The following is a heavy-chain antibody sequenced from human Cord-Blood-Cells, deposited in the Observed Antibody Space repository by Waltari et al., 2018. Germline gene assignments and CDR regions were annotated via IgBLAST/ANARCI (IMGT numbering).Heavy chain of an antibody. V-gene: IGHV4-34*01. CDR3: ARGYNWNYVTYYFDY. CDR1: AGSFSGYY. Sequence: QVQLQQWGPGLLKPSETLSITCAVYAGSFSGYYGSWIRHPPGKGLEWIGEINHSGSTNYNPSLKSRVTISVDTSKNQFSLKLRSVTAADTAVYYCARGYNWNYVTYYFDYWGQGTLVTVSS. D-gene: IGHD1-7*01. J-gene: IGHJ4*02. CDR2: INHSGST.